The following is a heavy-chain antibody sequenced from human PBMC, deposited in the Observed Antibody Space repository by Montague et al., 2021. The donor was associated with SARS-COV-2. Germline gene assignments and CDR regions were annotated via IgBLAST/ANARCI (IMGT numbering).Heavy chain of an antibody. J-gene: IGHJ4*02. V-gene: IGHV4-59*01. D-gene: IGHD3-16*01. Sequence: SETLSLTCSVSGASMNGSYWSWVRQPPGKGPEWIGNIYSSGSTHYNPSLKSRVTISVDTSKNQFSLRLTSVTAADTAVYYCVREGRSNAYGMDYWGQGTLVTVSS. CDR3: VREGRSNAYGMDY. CDR1: GASMNGSY. CDR2: IYSSGST.